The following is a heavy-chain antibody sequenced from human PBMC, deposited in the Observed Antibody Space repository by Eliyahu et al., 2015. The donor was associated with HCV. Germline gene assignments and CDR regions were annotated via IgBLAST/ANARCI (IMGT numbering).Heavy chain of an antibody. CDR1: GFTFSSYG. CDR2: ISYDGSNK. CDR3: AKGSPDY. Sequence: QVQLVESGGGVVQPGRSLRLSCAASGFTFSSYGMHWVRQAPGKGLEWVAVISYDGSNKYYADSVKGRFTISRDNSKNTLYLQMNSLRAEDTAVYYCAKGSPDYWGQGTLVTVSS. V-gene: IGHV3-30*18. J-gene: IGHJ4*02.